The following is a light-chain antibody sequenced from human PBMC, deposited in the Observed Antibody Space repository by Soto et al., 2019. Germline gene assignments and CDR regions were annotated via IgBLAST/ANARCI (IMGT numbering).Light chain of an antibody. CDR3: QHPGT. J-gene: IGKJ4*01. V-gene: IGKV3-20*01. Sequence: EIVLTQSPGTLSLSPGERATLSCRASQSVSSSYLAWYQQKPGQAPRLLIYGASSRATSIPDRFSGSGSGTDFTLTISRLEPEDFAVYYCQHPGTFGGGTKVEIK. CDR1: QSVSSSY. CDR2: GAS.